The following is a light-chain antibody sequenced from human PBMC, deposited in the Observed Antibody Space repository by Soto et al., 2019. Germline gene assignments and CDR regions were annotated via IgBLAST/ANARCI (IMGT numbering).Light chain of an antibody. J-gene: IGKJ1*01. CDR3: QQYCSAPPRT. Sequence: EMVLTQSPVTLSLSPGEGATLSCRASQSVSSSYLAWYQQKPGQAPRLLIYGASSRATGIPDRFSGSGSGTDFTLTISRLEPEDFAVYYCQQYCSAPPRTFGQGTKVDI. CDR2: GAS. CDR1: QSVSSSY. V-gene: IGKV3-20*01.